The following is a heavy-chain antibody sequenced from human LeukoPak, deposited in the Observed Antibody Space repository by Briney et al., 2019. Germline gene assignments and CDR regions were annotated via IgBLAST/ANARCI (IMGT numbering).Heavy chain of an antibody. V-gene: IGHV3-53*01. J-gene: IGHJ3*02. CDR3: ARDGGYLDAFDI. D-gene: IGHD3-22*01. CDR2: IYSGGST. CDR1: GFAVSSNY. Sequence: GGSLRLSCAASGFAVSSNYMSWVRQAPGKGLEWVSVIYSGGSTYYADSVKGRFTISRDNSKNTLYLQMNSPRAEDTAVYYCARDGGYLDAFDIWGQGTMVTVSS.